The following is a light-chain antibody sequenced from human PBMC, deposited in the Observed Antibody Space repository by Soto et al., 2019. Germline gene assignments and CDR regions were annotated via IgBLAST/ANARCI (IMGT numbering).Light chain of an antibody. J-gene: IGKJ1*01. V-gene: IGKV3-11*01. CDR3: QQYDNSAWT. Sequence: EVVLTQSPDTLSLPPGERATLSFSASQSISSYLAWYQQKPGQAPRLLIYDASSRATGIPARFSGSGSGTDFTLTISRLEPEDFAVYYCQQYDNSAWTFGQGTKVDIK. CDR2: DAS. CDR1: QSISSY.